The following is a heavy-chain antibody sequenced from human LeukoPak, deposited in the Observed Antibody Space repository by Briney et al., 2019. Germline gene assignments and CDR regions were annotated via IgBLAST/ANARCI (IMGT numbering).Heavy chain of an antibody. Sequence: PSETLSLTCTGSGGSISSYYWSWIRQPPGKGLEWIGYIYYSGSTNYNPSLKSRVTISVDTSKNQFSLKLSSVTAADTAVYYCARAELDYYGSGSPPFDYWGQGTLVTVYS. CDR1: GGSISSYY. CDR2: IYYSGST. V-gene: IGHV4-59*01. D-gene: IGHD3-10*01. CDR3: ARAELDYYGSGSPPFDY. J-gene: IGHJ4*02.